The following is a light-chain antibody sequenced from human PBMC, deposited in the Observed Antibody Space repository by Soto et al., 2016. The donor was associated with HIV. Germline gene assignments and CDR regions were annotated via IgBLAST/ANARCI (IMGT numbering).Light chain of an antibody. CDR1: LDITNR. V-gene: IGKV1-33*01. Sequence: GARCGITCQANLDITNRVNWYQQKPGKPPKLLIHDASNLETGIPSRFSGGGSGTHFTFTISSLQPEDIGTYYCQHFDNLPLAFGGGPRWR. CDR2: DAS. CDR3: QHFDNLPLA. J-gene: IGKJ4*01.